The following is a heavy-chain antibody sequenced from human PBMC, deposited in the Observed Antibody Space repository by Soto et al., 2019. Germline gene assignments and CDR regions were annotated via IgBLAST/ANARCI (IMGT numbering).Heavy chain of an antibody. Sequence: SETLSLTCTVSGGSISSSSYYWGWIRQPPGKGLEWIGSTYYSWSTYYNPSLKSRVTISVDTSKNQFSLKLSSVTAADTAVYYCARHSGYLAAAIVDYWGQGTLVTVSS. CDR1: GGSISSSSYY. CDR2: TYYSWST. V-gene: IGHV4-39*01. D-gene: IGHD3-9*01. J-gene: IGHJ4*02. CDR3: ARHSGYLAAAIVDY.